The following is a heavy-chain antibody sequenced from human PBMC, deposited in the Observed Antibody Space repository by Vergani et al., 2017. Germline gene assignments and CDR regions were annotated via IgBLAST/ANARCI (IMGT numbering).Heavy chain of an antibody. CDR3: ASGKYYSDSTSHCRGEYFDV. CDR2: IYNSGNG. Sequence: QMQLQESGPGLVKASETLSLTCTVSGDSIISSSYYWGWIRQPPGKGLEWIGSIYNSGNGDSSSSLKSRVTISVDTSKNQFSLRLTSVTAAATAVYYCASGKYYSDSTSHCRGEYFDVWGRGTLVTVPS. D-gene: IGHD3-16*01. J-gene: IGHJ2*01. CDR1: GDSIISSSYY. V-gene: IGHV4-39*01.